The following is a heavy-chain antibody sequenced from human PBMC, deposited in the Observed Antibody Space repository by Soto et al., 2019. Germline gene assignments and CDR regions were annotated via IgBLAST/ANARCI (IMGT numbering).Heavy chain of an antibody. D-gene: IGHD2-15*01. CDR2: ISYDGRTE. V-gene: IGHV3-30*04. CDR3: ARLMDIAATVAATRH. CDR1: GFTLSSYA. J-gene: IGHJ4*02. Sequence: QVHLVESGGGVVQPGRSLRLSCVASGFTLSSYAMQWVRQAPGKELEWVTVISYDGRTEYYADSVKGRFTISRDNSLNTLYLHMNSLRHEDTAVYFCARLMDIAATVAATRHWGQGTLFTVSS.